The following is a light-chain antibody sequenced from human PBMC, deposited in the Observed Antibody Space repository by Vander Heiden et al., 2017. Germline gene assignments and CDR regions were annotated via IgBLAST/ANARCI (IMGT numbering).Light chain of an antibody. CDR1: SSDVGSYNL. CDR2: EVS. Sequence: QSALTQPASVSGSPGQAINISCTGTSSDVGSYNLVSWYQQHPGKAPKLMIYEVSKRPSGVSNRFSGSKSGNTASLTISGLQAEDEADYYCCSYAGSSTNVVFGGGTKLTVL. J-gene: IGLJ2*01. V-gene: IGLV2-23*02. CDR3: CSYAGSSTNVV.